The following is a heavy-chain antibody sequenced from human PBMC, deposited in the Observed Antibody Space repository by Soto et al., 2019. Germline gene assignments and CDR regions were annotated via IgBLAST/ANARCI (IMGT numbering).Heavy chain of an antibody. J-gene: IGHJ4*02. D-gene: IGHD6-13*01. CDR2: INQSGGT. Sequence: QVQLQQWGAGLLKPSETLSLTCAVYGGSFSGYYWSWIRQPPGKGLEWIGEINQSGGTNYNPSLKSRVTISVDTSKSQCSLKLSSVTAADTAVYYCARTYSSSWSPFDYWGQGTLVTVSS. CDR3: ARTYSSSWSPFDY. CDR1: GGSFSGYY. V-gene: IGHV4-34*01.